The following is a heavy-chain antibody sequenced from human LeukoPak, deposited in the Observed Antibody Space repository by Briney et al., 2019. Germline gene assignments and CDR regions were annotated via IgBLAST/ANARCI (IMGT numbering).Heavy chain of an antibody. CDR1: GFTVSSNY. J-gene: IGHJ4*02. V-gene: IGHV3-53*01. Sequence: GGSQRLSCAASGFTVSSNYMSWVRQAPGKGLEWVSVIYSGGSTYYADSVKGRFTISRDNSKNTLYLQMNSLRAEDTAVYYCARDRRDGYNALDYWGQGTLVTVSS. CDR2: IYSGGST. D-gene: IGHD5-24*01. CDR3: ARDRRDGYNALDY.